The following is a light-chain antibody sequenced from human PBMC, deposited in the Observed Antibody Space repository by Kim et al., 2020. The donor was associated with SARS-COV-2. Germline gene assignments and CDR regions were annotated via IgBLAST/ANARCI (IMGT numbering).Light chain of an antibody. CDR2: EDD. CDR1: SGTIDSNY. J-gene: IGLJ3*02. CDR3: QSDDGNDHWV. V-gene: IGLV6-57*03. Sequence: NFMLTQPHSVSESPGRTVTISCTRSSGTIDSNYLHWYQQRPGSAPINMIYEDDQRPSGVPDRFSGSIDTSSNSAFLTLSGLTTDDEADYYCQSDDGNDHWVFGGGTKLTVL.